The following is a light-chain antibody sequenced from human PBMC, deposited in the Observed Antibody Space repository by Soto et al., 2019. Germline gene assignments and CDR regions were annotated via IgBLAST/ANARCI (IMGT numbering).Light chain of an antibody. CDR3: AALDDSLNGVV. J-gene: IGLJ2*01. CDR2: SNT. CDR1: SSNIGSHT. Sequence: QSVLTQPPSASGTPGQTIAISCSGGSSNIGSHTVNWYQQLPGTDPTLLIYSNTQRPSGVPDRFSGAKSGTSASLAISGLQSEYEGDYYCAALDDSLNGVVFGGGTKMTVL. V-gene: IGLV1-44*01.